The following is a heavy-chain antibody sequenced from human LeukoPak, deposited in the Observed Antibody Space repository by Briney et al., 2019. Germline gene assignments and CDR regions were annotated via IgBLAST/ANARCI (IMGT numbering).Heavy chain of an antibody. CDR1: GLTFSSYW. Sequence: GGSLRLSCAASGLTFSSYWMHWVRQAPGKGLVWASSISSDGSSTRYADSVKGRFTISRDNAKDTLYLQMNSLRAEDTAVYYCARLPTGSPLHYWGQGTLVTVSS. CDR3: ARLPTGSPLHY. CDR2: ISSDGSST. V-gene: IGHV3-74*01. J-gene: IGHJ4*02. D-gene: IGHD1-14*01.